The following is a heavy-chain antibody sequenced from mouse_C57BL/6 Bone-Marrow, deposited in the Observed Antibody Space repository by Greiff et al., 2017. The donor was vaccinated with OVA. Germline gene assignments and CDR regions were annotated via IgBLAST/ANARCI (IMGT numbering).Heavy chain of an antibody. CDR1: GFTFSSYA. V-gene: IGHV5-4*01. Sequence: EVQLVESGGGLVKPGGSLKLSCAASGFTFSSYAMSWVRQTPEKRLEWVATISDGGSYTYYPDNVKGRFTISRDNAKNNLYLQMSHLKSEDTAMYYCAGPSMDYWGQGTSVTVSS. CDR2: ISDGGSYT. CDR3: AGPSMDY. J-gene: IGHJ4*01.